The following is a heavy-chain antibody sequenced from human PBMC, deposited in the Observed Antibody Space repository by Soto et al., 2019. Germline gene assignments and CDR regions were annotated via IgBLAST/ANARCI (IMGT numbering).Heavy chain of an antibody. J-gene: IGHJ4*02. CDR2: MNPNSGNT. D-gene: IGHD3-3*01. CDR1: GYTFTSYD. CDR3: ARDGVGTIDFDF. Sequence: ASVKVSCKASGYTFTSYDINWVRQATGQGLEWMGWMNPNSGNTGYAQKFQGRVTMTRDTSMSTAHMELSSLRSEDTAVYYCARDGVGTIDFDFWGQGTLVTVSS. V-gene: IGHV1-8*01.